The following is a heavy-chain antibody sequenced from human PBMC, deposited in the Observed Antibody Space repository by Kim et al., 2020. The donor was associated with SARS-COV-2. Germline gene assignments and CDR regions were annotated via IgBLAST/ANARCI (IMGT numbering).Heavy chain of an antibody. Sequence: KKYYADSGKGRFTIPRDNSKNPLYLQMNSLRAEDTAVYYCARAEGGYFDYWGQGTLVTVSS. J-gene: IGHJ4*02. CDR2: KK. D-gene: IGHD3-16*01. V-gene: IGHV3-30*01. CDR3: ARAEGGYFDY.